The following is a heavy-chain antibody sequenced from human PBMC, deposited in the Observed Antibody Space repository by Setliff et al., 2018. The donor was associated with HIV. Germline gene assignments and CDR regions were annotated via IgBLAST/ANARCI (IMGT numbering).Heavy chain of an antibody. CDR2: IYPGDSDT. D-gene: IGHD2-21*02. J-gene: IGHJ3*02. V-gene: IGHV5-51*01. CDR3: ARQAYCGGDCRGYAFDI. Sequence: GESLKISCKGSGYSFTSYWIGWVRQMPGKGLEWMGIIYPGDSDTRYSPSFQGQVTISADKSISTAYLQWSSLKASDTAMYYCARQAYCGGDCRGYAFDIWGQGTMVTVSS. CDR1: GYSFTSYW.